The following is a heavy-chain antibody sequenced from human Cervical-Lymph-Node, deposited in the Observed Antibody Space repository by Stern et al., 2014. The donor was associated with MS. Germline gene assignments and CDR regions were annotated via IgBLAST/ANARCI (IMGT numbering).Heavy chain of an antibody. CDR3: ARDRCSCGGCYFRH. CDR2: ISDDGSNK. Sequence: VQLVQSGGGVVQPGRSLRLSCAASGFTFSNYAMHWVRQAPGKGLEWITLISDDGSNKYHADSVKGRFTISRDNSNNTLYLQMNTLRAEDTAVYYCARDRCSCGGCYFRHWGQGTLVTVSP. CDR1: GFTFSNYA. V-gene: IGHV3-30-3*01. J-gene: IGHJ4*02. D-gene: IGHD2-15*01.